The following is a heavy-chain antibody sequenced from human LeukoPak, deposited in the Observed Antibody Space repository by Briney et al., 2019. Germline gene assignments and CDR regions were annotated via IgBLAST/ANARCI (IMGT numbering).Heavy chain of an antibody. V-gene: IGHV1-2*02. D-gene: IGHD6-25*01. CDR2: INPNSGGT. CDR1: GYTFSDHY. CDR3: ARDSSGWHYYYMDV. Sequence: ASVKVSCKASGYTFSDHYMHWVRQAPGQGLEWMGWINPNSGGTKYAQKFQGRVTMTRDTSISIAYMELSRLRSDDTAVYYCARDSSGWHYYYMDVWGKGTTVTVSS. J-gene: IGHJ6*03.